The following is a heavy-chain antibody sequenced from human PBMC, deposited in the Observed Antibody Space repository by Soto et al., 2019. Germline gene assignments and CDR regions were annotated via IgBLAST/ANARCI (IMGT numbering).Heavy chain of an antibody. J-gene: IGHJ5*02. V-gene: IGHV4-34*01. D-gene: IGHD1-1*01. CDR3: APRTGTTPNWSTP. Sequence: SETLSLTCAVYGGSFCGYYWSWIRQPPGKGLEWIGEINHSGSTNYNPSLKSRVTISVDTSKNQFSLKLSSVTAADTAVYYCAPRTGTTPNWSTPGGQEPRVTVP. CDR1: GGSFCGYY. CDR2: INHSGST.